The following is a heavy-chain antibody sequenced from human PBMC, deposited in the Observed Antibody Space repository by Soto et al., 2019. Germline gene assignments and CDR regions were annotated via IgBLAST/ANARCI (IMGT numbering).Heavy chain of an antibody. CDR1: GGSISSSY. CDR3: ARGYSYGPYYYYYYMDV. V-gene: IGHV4-59*01. D-gene: IGHD5-18*01. J-gene: IGHJ6*03. CDR2: IYYSGTT. Sequence: SETLSLTCTVSGGSISSSYWSWIRQPPGKGLEWMGYIYYSGTTNYNPSLKSRVTISVDTSKSQFSLKLSSVTAADTAVYYCARGYSYGPYYYYYYMDVWGRGTTVTVSS.